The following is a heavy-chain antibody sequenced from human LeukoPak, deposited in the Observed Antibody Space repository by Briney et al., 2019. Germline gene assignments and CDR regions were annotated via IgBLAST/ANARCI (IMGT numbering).Heavy chain of an antibody. CDR1: DFSFGRNG. CDR3: AKFQRIAGTGTGPSVYDY. V-gene: IGHV3-23*01. D-gene: IGHD6-13*01. CDR2: IRGSDDSA. J-gene: IGHJ4*02. Sequence: GGSLRLSCVASDFSFGRNGMSWVRQAPGKGLEWVSNIRGSDDSALYADSVKGRFTISRDRSKNTLYLQMSGLGAEDTAVYYCAKFQRIAGTGTGPSVYDYWGQGTLVTVSS.